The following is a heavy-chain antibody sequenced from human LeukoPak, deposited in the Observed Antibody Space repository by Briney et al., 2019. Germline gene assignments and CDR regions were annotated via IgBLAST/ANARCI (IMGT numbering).Heavy chain of an antibody. Sequence: ASVKVSCKASGGTFSSYAISWVRQAPGQGLEWMGGIIPIFGTANYAQKFQGRVTITADESTSTAYMELSSLRSEDTAVYYCARDGCSGGSCYSNWFDPWGQGTLVTVSS. CDR1: GGTFSSYA. CDR3: ARDGCSGGSCYSNWFDP. CDR2: IIPIFGTA. D-gene: IGHD2-15*01. V-gene: IGHV1-69*13. J-gene: IGHJ5*02.